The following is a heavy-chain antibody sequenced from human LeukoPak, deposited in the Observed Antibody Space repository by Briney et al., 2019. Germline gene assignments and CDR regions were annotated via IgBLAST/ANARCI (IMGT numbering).Heavy chain of an antibody. CDR1: GFTFSSYG. J-gene: IGHJ6*02. Sequence: QPGRSLRLSCAASGFTFSSYGMHWVRQAPGKGLEWVAVIWYDGSNKYYADSVKGRFTISRDNSKNTLYLQMNSLRAEDTAVYYCARDTHYYYGMDVWAKGPRSPSP. V-gene: IGHV3-33*01. CDR2: IWYDGSNK. CDR3: ARDTHYYYGMDV.